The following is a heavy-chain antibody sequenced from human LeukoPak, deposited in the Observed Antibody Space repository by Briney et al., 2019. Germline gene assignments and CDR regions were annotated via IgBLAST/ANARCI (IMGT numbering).Heavy chain of an antibody. CDR2: IGISSGNT. CDR3: AKIGVAGNFDY. D-gene: IGHD6-19*01. CDR1: GFTFSSYS. V-gene: IGHV3-48*01. J-gene: IGHJ4*02. Sequence: GGSLRLSCAASGFTFSSYSMNWVRQAPGRGLEWISYIGISSGNTKYADSVKGRFTISRDNSKNTLYLQMNSLRAEDTAVYYCAKIGVAGNFDYWGQGTLVTVSS.